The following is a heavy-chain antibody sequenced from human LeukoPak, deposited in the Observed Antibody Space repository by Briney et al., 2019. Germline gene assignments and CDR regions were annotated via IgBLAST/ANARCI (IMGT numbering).Heavy chain of an antibody. J-gene: IGHJ3*02. V-gene: IGHV6-1*01. CDR2: IYYRSKWLN. CDR1: GDSVSSNNAV. D-gene: IGHD3-16*01. CDR3: ARSLWGGALDI. Sequence: SQTLSLTCAISGDSVSSNNAVWNWIRQSPSRGLEWLGKIYYRSKWLNDSAVSVKSRITINPDTSKNQISLQLNSVTPEDTAVYYCARSLWGGALDIWGQGTTVAVSS.